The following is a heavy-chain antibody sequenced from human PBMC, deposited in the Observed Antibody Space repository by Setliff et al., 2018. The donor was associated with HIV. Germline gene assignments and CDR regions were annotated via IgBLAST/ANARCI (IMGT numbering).Heavy chain of an antibody. J-gene: IGHJ6*03. CDR2: IHNSGST. V-gene: IGHV4-61*09. CDR1: GDPMSSGSFF. CDR3: ARVSYYGSFYYNYYMDV. D-gene: IGHD3-10*01. Sequence: PSETLSLTCTVSGDPMSSGSFFWTWMRQAAGGRLEWIGHIHNSGSTNYNPSLKSRVTMSADTSESQFSLKLSSLTAADTAVYYCARVSYYGSFYYNYYMDVWGKGTTVTVSS.